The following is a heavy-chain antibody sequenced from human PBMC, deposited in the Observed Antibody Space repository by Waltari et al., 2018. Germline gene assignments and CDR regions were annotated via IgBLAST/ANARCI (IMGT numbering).Heavy chain of an antibody. Sequence: QVQLQQWGAGLLKPSETLSLTCAVYGGSFSGYYWSWIRQPPGKGLEWIGEINHSGSTNHNPSLMSRVTISVDTSKNQFSLKLSSVTAAGTAVYYCAGGGEGSSSPIDYWGQGTLVTVSS. J-gene: IGHJ4*02. V-gene: IGHV4-34*01. CDR2: INHSGST. CDR3: AGGGEGSSSPIDY. D-gene: IGHD6-6*01. CDR1: GGSFSGYY.